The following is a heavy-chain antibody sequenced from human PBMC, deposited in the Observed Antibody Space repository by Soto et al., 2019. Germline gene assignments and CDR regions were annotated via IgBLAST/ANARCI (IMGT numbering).Heavy chain of an antibody. J-gene: IGHJ1*01. Sequence: QVQLVESGGGVVQPGRSLRLSCAASGFTFSSYAMHWVRQAPGKGLEWVAVISYDGSNKYYADSVKGRFTISRDNSKNTLYLQMNSLRAEDTAVYYCARDMGSPADGYSSSWYSGYFQHWGQGTLVTVSS. D-gene: IGHD6-13*01. CDR1: GFTFSSYA. CDR2: ISYDGSNK. V-gene: IGHV3-30-3*01. CDR3: ARDMGSPADGYSSSWYSGYFQH.